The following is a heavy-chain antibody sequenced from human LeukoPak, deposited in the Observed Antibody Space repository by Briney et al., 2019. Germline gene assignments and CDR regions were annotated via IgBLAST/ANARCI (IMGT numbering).Heavy chain of an antibody. V-gene: IGHV3-23*01. CDR3: AKGPVSGTRSPFDY. J-gene: IGHJ4*02. Sequence: GGSLRLSCVTSGFSFSSYVMNWVRQAPGTGLEWVSAISGNGGSTYYADSVKGRFTISRDNSKNTLYLQMDGVRVEDTAVYYCAKGPVSGTRSPFDYWGQGTLVTVSS. CDR2: ISGNGGST. CDR1: GFSFSSYV. D-gene: IGHD1-26*01.